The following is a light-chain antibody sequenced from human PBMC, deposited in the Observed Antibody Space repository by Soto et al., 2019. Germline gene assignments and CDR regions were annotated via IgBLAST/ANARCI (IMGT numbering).Light chain of an antibody. CDR2: KAS. CDR3: LQYNTYPYT. CDR1: QSITSW. J-gene: IGKJ5*01. V-gene: IGKV1-5*03. Sequence: DIQMTQSPSTLSASVGDRVTITGRASQSITSWLAWYQQKSGKSPKLLIYKASSLESGVPSRFSGSGSGTEFTLTISSLQPDDFATFYCLQYNTYPYTFGQGTRLEIK.